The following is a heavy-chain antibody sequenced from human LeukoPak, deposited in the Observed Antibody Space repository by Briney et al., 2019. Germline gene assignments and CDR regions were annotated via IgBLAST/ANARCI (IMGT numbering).Heavy chain of an antibody. J-gene: IGHJ4*02. CDR1: GFTFSSYA. V-gene: IGHV3-21*01. D-gene: IGHD3-22*01. CDR2: MSSSSSHI. Sequence: PGGSLRLSCAASGFTFSSYAMSWVRQAPGKGLGWVSSMSSSSSHIYYADSVKGRFIISRDNAKNSLYLQMNSLRAEDTAVYYCAREFDRGEIQTGTDYWGQGTLVTVSS. CDR3: AREFDRGEIQTGTDY.